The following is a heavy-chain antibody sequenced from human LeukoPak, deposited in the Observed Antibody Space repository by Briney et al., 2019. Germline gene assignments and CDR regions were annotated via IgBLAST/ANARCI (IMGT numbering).Heavy chain of an antibody. CDR3: ATVSFGESSSSGFDY. CDR1: GYTLTELS. CDR2: FDPEDGET. D-gene: IGHD3-10*01. V-gene: IGHV1-24*01. Sequence: ASVKVSCKVSGYTLTELSMHWVRQAPGKGLEWMGGFDPEDGETIYAQKFQGRVTMTEDTSTGTAYMELSSLRSEDTAVYYCATVSFGESSSSGFDYWGQGTLVTVSS. J-gene: IGHJ4*02.